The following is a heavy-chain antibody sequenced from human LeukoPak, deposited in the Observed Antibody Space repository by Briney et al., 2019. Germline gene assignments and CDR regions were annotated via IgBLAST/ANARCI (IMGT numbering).Heavy chain of an antibody. CDR2: ISSSSSYI. D-gene: IGHD3-10*01. CDR1: GFTFSSYT. J-gene: IGHJ4*02. CDR3: ARDWGSGNSYYFDY. V-gene: IGHV3-21*01. Sequence: KAGGSLRLSCAASGFTFSSYTMNWVRQAPGKGLEWVSSISSSSSYIYYADSVKGRFTISRDNAKNSLYLQMNSLRAEDTAVYYCARDWGSGNSYYFDYWGQGTLVTVSS.